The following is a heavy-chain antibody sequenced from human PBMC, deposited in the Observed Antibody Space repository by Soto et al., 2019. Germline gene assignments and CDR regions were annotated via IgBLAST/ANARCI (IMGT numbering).Heavy chain of an antibody. V-gene: IGHV1-3*01. CDR1: GYTFTSYA. CDR2: INAGNDNT. J-gene: IGHJ4*02. CDR3: ARGSYDYIWGSYRYTVYFDY. Sequence: ASVKVSCKASGYTFTSYAMHWVRQAPGQRLEWMGWINAGNDNTKYSQKFQGRVTITRDTSASTAYMELSSLRSEDTAVYYCARGSYDYIWGSYRYTVYFDYWGQGTLVTVSS. D-gene: IGHD3-16*02.